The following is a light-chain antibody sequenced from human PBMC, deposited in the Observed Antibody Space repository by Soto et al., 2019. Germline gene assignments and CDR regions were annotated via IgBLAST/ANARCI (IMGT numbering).Light chain of an antibody. CDR3: CSYAGSSTFVV. CDR1: SSDVGSYNF. J-gene: IGLJ2*01. Sequence: QAVVTQPASVSGSPGRSITISCAGTSSDVGSYNFVSWYQQHPGKAPKLMIYEGNKRPSGVSNRFSGSKSGNTASLTISGLQAADEADYYCCSYAGSSTFVVFGGGTKLTVL. CDR2: EGN. V-gene: IGLV2-23*03.